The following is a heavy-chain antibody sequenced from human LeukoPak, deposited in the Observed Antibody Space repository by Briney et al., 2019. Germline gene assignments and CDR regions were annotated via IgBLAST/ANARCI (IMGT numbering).Heavy chain of an antibody. D-gene: IGHD2-2*01. Sequence: PGGSLRLSCAASGFTFSSYAMSWVRQAPGKGLEWVSAISGSGGSTYYADSVKGRFTISRDNSKNTLYLQMNSLRDEDTAVYYCAKAGVVVPAAIYWFDPWGQGTLVTVSS. V-gene: IGHV3-23*01. CDR2: ISGSGGST. CDR1: GFTFSSYA. CDR3: AKAGVVVPAAIYWFDP. J-gene: IGHJ5*02.